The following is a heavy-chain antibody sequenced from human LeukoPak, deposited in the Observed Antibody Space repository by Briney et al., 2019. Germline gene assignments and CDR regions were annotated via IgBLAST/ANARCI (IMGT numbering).Heavy chain of an antibody. CDR3: ARDAPPSIVGATWPRGVY. V-gene: IGHV3-53*01. CDR1: GFTVSSNY. Sequence: PGGSLRLSCAASGFTVSSNYMSWVRQAPGKGLEWVSVIYSGGSTYYADSVTGRFTISRDNSKNTLYLQMNSLRAEDTAVYYCARDAPPSIVGATWPRGVYWGQGTLVTVSS. J-gene: IGHJ4*02. CDR2: IYSGGST. D-gene: IGHD1-26*01.